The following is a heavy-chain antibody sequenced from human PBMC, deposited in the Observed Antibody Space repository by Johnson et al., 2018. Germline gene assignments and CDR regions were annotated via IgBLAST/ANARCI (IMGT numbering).Heavy chain of an antibody. CDR1: GFTFSSYW. CDR2: IKQDGSEK. Sequence: EVQLVQSGGGLVQPGGSLRLSCAASGFTFSSYWMSWVRQAPGKGLEWVANIKQDGSEKYYVDSVKGRFTISRDNAKNSLYLQMNSLRAEDTAVYYCAREESSXSWYXGWFDPWGQGTLVT. CDR3: AREESSXSWYXGWFDP. J-gene: IGHJ5*02. V-gene: IGHV3-7*01. D-gene: IGHD6-13*01.